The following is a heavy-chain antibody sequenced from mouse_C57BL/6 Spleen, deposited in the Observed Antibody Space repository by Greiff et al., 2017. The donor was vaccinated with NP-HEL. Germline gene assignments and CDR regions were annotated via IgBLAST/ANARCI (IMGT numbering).Heavy chain of an antibody. CDR2: IYPGSGST. J-gene: IGHJ2*01. CDR3: ASEDSSGYYFDY. D-gene: IGHD3-2*02. V-gene: IGHV1-55*01. CDR1: GYTFTSYW. Sequence: QVQLKQSGAELVKPGASVKMSCKASGYTFTSYWITWVKQRPGQGLEWIGDIYPGSGSTNYNEKFKSKATLTVDTSSSTAYMQLSSLTSEDSAVYYCASEDSSGYYFDYWGQGTTLTVSS.